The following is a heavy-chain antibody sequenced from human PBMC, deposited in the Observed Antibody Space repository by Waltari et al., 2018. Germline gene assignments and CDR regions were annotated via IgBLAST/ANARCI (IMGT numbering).Heavy chain of an antibody. D-gene: IGHD5-18*01. CDR1: GFSLSTSGMC. CDR3: ARIRGGYSYGYDGMDV. Sequence: QVTLRESGPALVKPTQTLTLTCTFSGFSLSTSGMCVSWIRQPPGKALEWLALIDWEDDKYYRTSLKTRLTISKDTSKNQVVLTMTNMDPVDTATYYCARIRGGYSYGYDGMDVWGQGTTVTVSS. J-gene: IGHJ6*02. CDR2: IDWEDDK. V-gene: IGHV2-70*01.